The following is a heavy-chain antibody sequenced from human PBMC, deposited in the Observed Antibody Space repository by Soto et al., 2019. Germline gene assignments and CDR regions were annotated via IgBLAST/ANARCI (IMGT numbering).Heavy chain of an antibody. Sequence: HLQLQESGPGLVKPSETLSLSCIVSGVPIHSQDYFWGWIRQSPGKGLEWIGSLYYSGSSYYNPSLKNRVTMSLDTSKNQLSLNLRSVGAADTAVYYCVRPIWAVADFRFENWGRGILVAVSS. V-gene: IGHV4-39*01. CDR2: LYYSGSS. J-gene: IGHJ4*02. D-gene: IGHD6-19*01. CDR3: VRPIWAVADFRFEN. CDR1: GVPIHSQDYF.